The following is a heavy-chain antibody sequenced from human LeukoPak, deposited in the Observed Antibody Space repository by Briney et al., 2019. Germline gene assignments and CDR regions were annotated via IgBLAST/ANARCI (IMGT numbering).Heavy chain of an antibody. D-gene: IGHD3-22*01. V-gene: IGHV1-8*02. Sequence: ASVKVSCKASGGTFSSYAISWVRQATGQGLEWMGWMNPNSGNTGYAQKFQGRVTMTRNTSISTAYMELSSLRSEDTAVYYCARWNYYDSSGYSLYYMDVWGKGTTVTISS. CDR1: GGTFSSYA. CDR3: ARWNYYDSSGYSLYYMDV. CDR2: MNPNSGNT. J-gene: IGHJ6*03.